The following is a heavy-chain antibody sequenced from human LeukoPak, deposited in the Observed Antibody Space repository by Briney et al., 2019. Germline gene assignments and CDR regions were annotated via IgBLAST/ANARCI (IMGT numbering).Heavy chain of an antibody. Sequence: GVTLGLSCAACGLTYSSYEKNWVRQAPGKGLEWVSYINSSGSTIDYADSVKGRFTVYRDNAKNSLYLKMNSLRAEDTAVYYCARVRDYGDYGDAFDIWGQGTMVTVSS. CDR1: GLTYSSYE. CDR3: ARVRDYGDYGDAFDI. D-gene: IGHD4-17*01. J-gene: IGHJ3*02. CDR2: INSSGSTI. V-gene: IGHV3-48*03.